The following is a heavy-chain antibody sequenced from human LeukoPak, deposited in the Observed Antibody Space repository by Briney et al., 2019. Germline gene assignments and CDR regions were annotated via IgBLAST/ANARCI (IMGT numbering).Heavy chain of an antibody. CDR3: ARNLATVVTPNAFDI. D-gene: IGHD4-23*01. J-gene: IGHJ3*02. Sequence: SETLSLTCTVSGGSISSSSYYWGWIRQPPGKGLEWIGSIYYGGSTYYNPSLKGRVTLSVDTSKNQLSLKLSSVTAADTAVYYCARNLATVVTPNAFDIWGQGTMVTVSS. CDR1: GGSISSSSYY. CDR2: IYYGGST. V-gene: IGHV4-39*01.